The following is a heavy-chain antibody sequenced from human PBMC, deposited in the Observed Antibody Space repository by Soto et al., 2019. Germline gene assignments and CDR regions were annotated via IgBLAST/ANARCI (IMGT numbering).Heavy chain of an antibody. V-gene: IGHV4-59*12. CDR3: AREDYDFWSGPSPRYGMDV. CDR2: IYYSGST. J-gene: IGHJ6*02. CDR1: GGSISSYY. D-gene: IGHD3-3*01. Sequence: PSGTLSLTCIVSGGSISSYYWGWNRQPPGKGLEWIGYIYYSGSTYYNPSLKSRVTISVDTSKNQFSLKLSSVTAADTAVYYCAREDYDFWSGPSPRYGMDVWGQGTTVTVSS.